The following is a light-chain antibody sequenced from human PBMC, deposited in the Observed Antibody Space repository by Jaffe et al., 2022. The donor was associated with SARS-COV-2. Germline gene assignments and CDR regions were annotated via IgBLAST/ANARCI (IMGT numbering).Light chain of an antibody. Sequence: SYVLTQPPSVSVAPGKTASIPCGGNNIGSKGVNWYQQKPDQAPVLVIYYNTDRPSGIPERISGSYSGNAATLTISRVEAGDEADYYCQVWDSSTNHLIFGGGTKLTVL. CDR1: NIGSKG. CDR3: QVWDSSTNHLI. CDR2: YNT. V-gene: IGLV3-21*04. J-gene: IGLJ2*01.